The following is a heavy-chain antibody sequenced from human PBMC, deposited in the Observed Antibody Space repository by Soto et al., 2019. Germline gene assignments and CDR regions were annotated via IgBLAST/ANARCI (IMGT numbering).Heavy chain of an antibody. D-gene: IGHD6-13*01. J-gene: IGHJ6*03. V-gene: IGHV1-18*01. CDR3: ARGVAAAGTSYSYYMDV. CDR2: ISPYNGNR. CDR1: GYTFTSYG. Sequence: ASVKVSCKASGYTFTSYGISWVRQAPGQGLEWMGWISPYNGNRSYAQKFQGRVTMTKNTSISTAYMELSSLRSDDTAVYYCARGVAAAGTSYSYYMDVWGKGTTVTVSS.